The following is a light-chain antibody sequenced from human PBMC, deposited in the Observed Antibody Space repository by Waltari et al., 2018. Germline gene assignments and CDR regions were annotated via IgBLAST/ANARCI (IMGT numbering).Light chain of an antibody. Sequence: DIEMTQSPDSLGVSLGERATITCKSSQSLFYSPKNKNYLAWYQQKRGQPPRFLISWASTRESGVPDRFSGSGSGTYFTLTISSLQAEDVAVYYCHQYYTTPRTFGQGTKLEIK. J-gene: IGKJ2*01. V-gene: IGKV4-1*01. CDR2: WAS. CDR1: QSLFYSPKNKNY. CDR3: HQYYTTPRT.